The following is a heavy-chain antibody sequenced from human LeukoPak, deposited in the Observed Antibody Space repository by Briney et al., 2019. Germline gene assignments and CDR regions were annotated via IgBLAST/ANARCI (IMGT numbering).Heavy chain of an antibody. CDR1: GFTLNNAR. J-gene: IGHJ6*02. CDR2: ITYDGSNK. V-gene: IGHV3-30-3*01. CDR3: ARDIAPGGGPGDYYGMDV. Sequence: GGSLRLSCAASGFTLNNARVSWVRQAPGKGLEWVADITYDGSNKYYADSVKGRFTISRDNSKNTLWLQMNSLRSEDAAVYDCARDIAPGGGPGDYYGMDVWGQGTTVTVSS. D-gene: IGHD6-13*01.